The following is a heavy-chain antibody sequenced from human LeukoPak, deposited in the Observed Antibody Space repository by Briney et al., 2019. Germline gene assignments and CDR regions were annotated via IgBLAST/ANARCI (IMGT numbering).Heavy chain of an antibody. Sequence: SETLSLTCAVYGGSFSGYYWSWIRQPPGKGLEWIGEINHSGSTNYNPSLKSRVTISVDTSKNRFSLKLSSVTAADTAVYYCAGVGVAAHHYYYYHLDVWGKGTTVTVSS. CDR1: GGSFSGYY. V-gene: IGHV4-34*01. CDR2: INHSGST. J-gene: IGHJ6*03. D-gene: IGHD3-10*01. CDR3: AGVGVAAHHYYYYHLDV.